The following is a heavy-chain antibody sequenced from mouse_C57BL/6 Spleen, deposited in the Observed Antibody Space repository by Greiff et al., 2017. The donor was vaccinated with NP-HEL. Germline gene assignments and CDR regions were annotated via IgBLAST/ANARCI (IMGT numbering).Heavy chain of an antibody. CDR1: GYSITSGYY. J-gene: IGHJ4*01. CDR3: ARDGYYVGNYAMDY. CDR2: ISYDGSN. V-gene: IGHV3-6*01. Sequence: EVKLVESGPGLVKPSQSLSLTCSVTGYSITSGYYWNWIRQFPGNKLEWMGYISYDGSNNYNPSLKNRISITRDTSKNQFFLKLNSVTTEDTATYYCARDGYYVGNYAMDYWGQGTSVTVSS. D-gene: IGHD2-3*01.